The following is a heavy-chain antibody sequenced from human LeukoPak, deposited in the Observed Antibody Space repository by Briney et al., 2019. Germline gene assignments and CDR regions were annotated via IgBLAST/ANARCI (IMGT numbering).Heavy chain of an antibody. Sequence: GGSLRLSCAASGFTFRTYGMHWVRQAPGKGLEWVAFIWYGGDNKYYADSVKGRFTISRDNSKNTLYLQMNSLRAEDTAVYYCARDSGFTYYYDSSGYSFDYWGQGTLVTVSS. D-gene: IGHD3-22*01. CDR3: ARDSGFTYYYDSSGYSFDY. J-gene: IGHJ4*02. CDR1: GFTFRTYG. V-gene: IGHV3-33*01. CDR2: IWYGGDNK.